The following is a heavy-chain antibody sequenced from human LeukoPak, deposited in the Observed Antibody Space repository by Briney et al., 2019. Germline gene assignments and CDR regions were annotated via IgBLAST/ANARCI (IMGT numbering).Heavy chain of an antibody. CDR2: IYTSGST. D-gene: IGHD4-23*01. CDR1: GGSISSGSYY. V-gene: IGHV4-61*02. J-gene: IGHJ6*03. CDR3: ARDFRETQLRSMRRYYYYYMDV. Sequence: SETLSLTCTVSGGSISSGSYYWSWIRQPAGKGLEWIGRIYTSGSTNYNPSRKSRVTISVDTSKNQFSLKLSSVTAADTAVYYYARDFRETQLRSMRRYYYYYMDVWGKGTTVTVSS.